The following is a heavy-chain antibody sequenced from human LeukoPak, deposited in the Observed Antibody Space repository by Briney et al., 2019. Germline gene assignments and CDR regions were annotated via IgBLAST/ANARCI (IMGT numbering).Heavy chain of an antibody. V-gene: IGHV3-33*01. J-gene: IGHJ4*02. CDR2: IWYDGSNK. D-gene: IGHD4-17*01. CDR1: GFTFSSYG. Sequence: PGRSLRLSCAASGFTFSSYGMHWVRQARGKGLEWVAVIWYDGSNKYYADSVKGRFTISRDNSKNTLYLQMNSLRAEDTAVYYCARDGAYGHRGYFDYWGQGTLVTVSS. CDR3: ARDGAYGHRGYFDY.